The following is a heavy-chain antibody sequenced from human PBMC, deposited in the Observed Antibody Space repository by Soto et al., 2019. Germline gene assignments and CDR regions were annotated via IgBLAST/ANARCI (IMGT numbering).Heavy chain of an antibody. Sequence: EVPLLESGGGLVQPGGSLRLSCAASGFTFSSYAMSWVRQAPGKGLEWVSVISGSGGSTYYANSVKGRFTISRDNSKNTLYLQMNSLRAEDTAVYYCAKRSSGWYLDLWGRGTLVTVSS. CDR1: GFTFSSYA. D-gene: IGHD6-19*01. CDR2: ISGSGGST. V-gene: IGHV3-23*01. CDR3: AKRSSGWYLDL. J-gene: IGHJ2*01.